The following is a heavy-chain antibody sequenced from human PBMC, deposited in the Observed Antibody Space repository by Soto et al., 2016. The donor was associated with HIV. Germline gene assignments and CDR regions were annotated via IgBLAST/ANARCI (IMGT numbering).Heavy chain of an antibody. V-gene: IGHV3-23*01. CDR1: GFTFSSFS. Sequence: EVQLLESGGGFVQPGGSLRLSCAASGFTFSSFSMSWVRQAPGKGLQWVSRMTDNGAKTYYVDSVKGRFTISRDNSKNTLYMQINSLRVEDTAVYYCARPSRSSSFYDGSGRGKHYFDYWGPGTLVTVSS. CDR3: ARPSRSSSFYDGSGRGKHYFDY. D-gene: IGHD3-22*01. J-gene: IGHJ4*02. CDR2: MTDNGAKT.